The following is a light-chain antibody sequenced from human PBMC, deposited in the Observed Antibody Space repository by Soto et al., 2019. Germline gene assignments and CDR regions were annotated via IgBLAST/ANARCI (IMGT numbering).Light chain of an antibody. J-gene: IGKJ1*01. V-gene: IGKV3-15*01. Sequence: EIVRTQSPATLSVSPGERVTLSRRASQSVDINLAWYQQKPGQAPRIIIYGASTRATDMPGRFSGRGAGAEFTLTISSLQSEDFAVYYCQQYRSWPRTFGQGTKVDIK. CDR1: QSVDIN. CDR3: QQYRSWPRT. CDR2: GAS.